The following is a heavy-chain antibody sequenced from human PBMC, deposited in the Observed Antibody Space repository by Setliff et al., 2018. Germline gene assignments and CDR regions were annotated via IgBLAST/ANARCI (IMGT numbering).Heavy chain of an antibody. D-gene: IGHD2-8*01. Sequence: ASVKVSCKSSGHTFTSYFMQWVRQAPGQGLEWMGMINPSGGYTIYAQKFRGRVTMTRDTSTSTVYLELSSLRSEDTAVYYCARGLIVLPGPSGDMGYFDYWGQGTLVTVSS. V-gene: IGHV1-46*01. J-gene: IGHJ4*02. CDR2: INPSGGYT. CDR1: GHTFTSYF. CDR3: ARGLIVLPGPSGDMGYFDY.